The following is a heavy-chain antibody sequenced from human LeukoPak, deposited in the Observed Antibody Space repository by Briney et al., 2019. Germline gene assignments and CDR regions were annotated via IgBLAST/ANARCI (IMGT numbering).Heavy chain of an antibody. CDR1: GFIFSSYA. J-gene: IGHJ4*02. CDR2: ISCRGGST. CDR3: ATDVGSHAGYFDY. Sequence: GGSLRLSCAASGFIFSSYAMSWVRQAPGEGLECVSSISCRGGSTFYAVRVKGRFPIYRDNSKNTLYLHMKSLSCEDACVYYCATDVGSHAGYFDYWGQGTLVTGSS. D-gene: IGHD1-26*01. V-gene: IGHV3-23*01.